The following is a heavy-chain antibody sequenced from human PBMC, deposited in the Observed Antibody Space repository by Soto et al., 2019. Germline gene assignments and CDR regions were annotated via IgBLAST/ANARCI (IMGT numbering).Heavy chain of an antibody. CDR2: INHSGST. J-gene: IGHJ4*02. Sequence: KTSETLSLTCAVYGGSFSGYYWSWIRQPPGKGLEWIGEINHSGSTNYNPSLKSRVTISVDTSKNQFSLRLSSVTAADTAVYYCARVALAITIFGVVIIGPHFDYWGQGTLVTVSS. CDR3: ARVALAITIFGVVIIGPHFDY. CDR1: GGSFSGYY. V-gene: IGHV4-34*01. D-gene: IGHD3-3*01.